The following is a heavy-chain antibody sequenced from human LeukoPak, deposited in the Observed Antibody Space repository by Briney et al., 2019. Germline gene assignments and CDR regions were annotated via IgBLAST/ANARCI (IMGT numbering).Heavy chain of an antibody. J-gene: IGHJ4*02. CDR1: GYRFTSSW. CDR2: IYPGCSDT. CDR3: ARQRGYSYGDGGEDY. Sequence: GESLKISFKGSGYRFTSSWSGWVRQLPGKGLEWMGVIYPGCSDTRYSPSCQGQVTLSADKSIDTAFLEWGRLKASDTAMDYCARQRGYSYGDGGEDYWGQGTPVTGSS. D-gene: IGHD5-18*01. V-gene: IGHV5-51*02.